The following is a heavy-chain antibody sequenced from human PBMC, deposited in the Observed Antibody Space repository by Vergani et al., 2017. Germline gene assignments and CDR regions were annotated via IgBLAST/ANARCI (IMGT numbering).Heavy chain of an antibody. J-gene: IGHJ4*02. CDR2: IYYSGST. CDR1: GGSFSAYY. Sequence: QVQLQQWGAGLLKPSETLSLTCAVYGGSFSAYYWSWIRQPPGKGLEWIGYIYYSGSTYYNPPLKSRVTISVDTSKNQFSLKLSSVTAADTAVYYCARDSSDYLIDYWGQGTLVTVSS. D-gene: IGHD3-16*01. CDR3: ARDSSDYLIDY. V-gene: IGHV4-34*01.